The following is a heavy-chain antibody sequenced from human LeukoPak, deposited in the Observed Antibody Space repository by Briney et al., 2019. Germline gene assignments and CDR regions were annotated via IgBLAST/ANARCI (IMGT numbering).Heavy chain of an antibody. Sequence: PSETLSLTCAVYGGSFSGYYWSWIRQPPGKGLERIGEINHSGSTNYNPSLKSRVTISVDTSKNQFSLKLSSVTAADTAVYYCAIAPSYYYDSSGYYYDFDYWGQGTLVTVSS. CDR2: INHSGST. CDR1: GGSFSGYY. D-gene: IGHD3-22*01. V-gene: IGHV4-34*01. J-gene: IGHJ4*02. CDR3: AIAPSYYYDSSGYYYDFDY.